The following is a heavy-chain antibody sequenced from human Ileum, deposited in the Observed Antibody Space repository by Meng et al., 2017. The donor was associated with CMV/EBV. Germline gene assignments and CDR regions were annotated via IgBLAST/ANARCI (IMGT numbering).Heavy chain of an antibody. D-gene: IGHD5-18*01. Sequence: QVQLQESGPGLGKPSETLSLTCTVSGGSISRSTYYWGWIRQPPGKGLEWIGSIYSTGSTYYNPSLKSRLTISIDTSNNQFSLKLTSMTAADTAVYYCARGVYSYDASWGQGTLVTVSS. CDR2: IYSTGST. J-gene: IGHJ4*02. V-gene: IGHV4-39*07. CDR3: ARGVYSYDAS. CDR1: GGSISRSTYY.